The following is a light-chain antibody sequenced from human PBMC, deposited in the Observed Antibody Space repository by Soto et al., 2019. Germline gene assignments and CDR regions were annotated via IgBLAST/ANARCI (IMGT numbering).Light chain of an antibody. J-gene: IGKJ1*01. Sequence: DIQMTQSPSSLSASVGDRVTITCRASQSISSSLNWYQQKPGEAPKLLIYAATSLHSGVPSRFSGSGSATDFTLFILSLQPEDFATYYCQQTYTTPRTFGQGTPVEI. CDR1: QSISSS. CDR3: QQTYTTPRT. V-gene: IGKV1-39*01. CDR2: AAT.